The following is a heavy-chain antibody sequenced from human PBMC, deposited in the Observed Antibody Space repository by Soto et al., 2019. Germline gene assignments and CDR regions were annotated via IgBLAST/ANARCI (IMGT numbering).Heavy chain of an antibody. CDR3: ARGPRRSILRYFDWNRAPYYFDY. V-gene: IGHV1-8*01. J-gene: IGHJ4*02. Sequence: GASVKVSCKASGYTFTSYDINWVRQATGQGLEWMRWMNPNSGNTGYAQKFQGRVTMTRNTSISTAYMELSSLRSEDTAVYYCARGPRRSILRYFDWNRAPYYFDYWGQGTLVTVSS. CDR1: GYTFTSYD. CDR2: MNPNSGNT. D-gene: IGHD3-9*01.